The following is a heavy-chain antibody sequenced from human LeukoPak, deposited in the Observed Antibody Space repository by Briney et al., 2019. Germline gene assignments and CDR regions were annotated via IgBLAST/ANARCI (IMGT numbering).Heavy chain of an antibody. CDR1: GYTLTSYY. J-gene: IGHJ4*02. V-gene: IGHV1-46*03. CDR3: ARVRLVGATTGCFDY. D-gene: IGHD1-26*01. CDR2: INPSGGST. Sequence: ASVKVSCKASGYTLTSYYMHWVRQAPGQGLEWMGIINPSGGSTSYAQKFQGRVTMTRDTSTSTVYMELSSLRSEDTAVYYCARVRLVGATTGCFDYWGQGTLVTVSS.